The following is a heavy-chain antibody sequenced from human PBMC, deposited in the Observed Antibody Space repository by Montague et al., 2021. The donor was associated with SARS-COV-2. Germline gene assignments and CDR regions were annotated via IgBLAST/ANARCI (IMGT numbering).Heavy chain of an antibody. J-gene: IGHJ4*02. CDR2: IYYSGST. V-gene: IGHV4-59*01. CDR3: ARRSLGYCSGGSCYSGYDY. Sequence: SETLSLTCTVSGRSISSYYWSWIRQPPGKGLEWIGYIYYSGSTNYNPSLKSRVTISVDTPKNQFSLKLSSVTAADTAVYYCARRSLGYCSGGSCYSGYDYWGQGTLVTVSS. CDR1: GRSISSYY. D-gene: IGHD2-15*01.